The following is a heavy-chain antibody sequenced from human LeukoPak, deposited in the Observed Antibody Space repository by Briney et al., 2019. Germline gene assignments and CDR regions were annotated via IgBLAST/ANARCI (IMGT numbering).Heavy chain of an antibody. D-gene: IGHD3-9*01. Sequence: GGSLGLSCAASGFTVSSNYMSWVRQAPGKGLEWVSGINWNGGSTGYADSVKGRFTISRDNAKNSLYLQMNSLRAEDTALYYCARARSTGYYVADYWGQGTLVTVSS. CDR2: INWNGGST. J-gene: IGHJ4*02. V-gene: IGHV3-20*04. CDR3: ARARSTGYYVADY. CDR1: GFTVSSNY.